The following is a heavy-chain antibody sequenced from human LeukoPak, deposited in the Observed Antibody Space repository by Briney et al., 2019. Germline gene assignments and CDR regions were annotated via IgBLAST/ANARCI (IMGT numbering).Heavy chain of an antibody. J-gene: IGHJ4*02. CDR1: GFTFSSYA. Sequence: PGGSLRLSCAASGFTFSSYAMSWVRQAPGKGLEWVSAISGSGGSAYYADSVKGRFTISRDNSKNTLYLQMNGLRAEDTAVYYCAKEALKYYDYWSGHVWGQGTLVTVSS. V-gene: IGHV3-23*01. CDR2: ISGSGGSA. CDR3: AKEALKYYDYWSGHV. D-gene: IGHD3-3*01.